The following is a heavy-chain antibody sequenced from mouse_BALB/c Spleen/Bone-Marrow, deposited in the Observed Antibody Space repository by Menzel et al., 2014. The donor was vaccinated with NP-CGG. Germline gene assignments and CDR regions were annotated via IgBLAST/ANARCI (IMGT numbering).Heavy chain of an antibody. CDR1: GFDFSRYW. J-gene: IGHJ3*01. CDR3: ARMHYYGYVAY. D-gene: IGHD1-2*01. CDR2: INPDSSTI. V-gene: IGHV4-1*02. Sequence: EVQLQQSGGGLVQPGGSLKLSCAASGFDFSRYWMSWVRQAPGKGLEWIGEINPDSSTINYTPSLKDKFIISRDNAKNTLYLQMSKVRSEDTALYYCARMHYYGYVAYWGQGTLVTVSA.